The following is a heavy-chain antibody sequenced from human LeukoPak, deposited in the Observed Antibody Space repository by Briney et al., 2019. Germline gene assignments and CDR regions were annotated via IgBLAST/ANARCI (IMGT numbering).Heavy chain of an antibody. J-gene: IGHJ4*02. V-gene: IGHV3-30-3*01. CDR1: GFTFSSYA. CDR2: ISYDGSNK. D-gene: IGHD3/OR15-3a*01. Sequence: GRFLRLSCAASGFTFSSYAMHWVRQAPGKGLEWVAVISYDGSNKYYADSVKGRFTISRDNSKNTLYLQMNSLRAEDTAVYYCARGTGNYYGYWGQGTLVTVSS. CDR3: ARGTGNYYGY.